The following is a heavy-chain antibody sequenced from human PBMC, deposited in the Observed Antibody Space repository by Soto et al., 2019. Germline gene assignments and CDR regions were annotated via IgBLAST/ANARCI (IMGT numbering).Heavy chain of an antibody. J-gene: IGHJ4*02. CDR1: GGSFSGYY. CDR3: ASRFLDYYDSSGYYLANDY. CDR2: INHSGST. D-gene: IGHD3-22*01. V-gene: IGHV4-34*01. Sequence: PSETLSLTCAVYGGSFSGYYWSWIRQPPGKGLEWIGEINHSGSTNYNPSLKSRVTISVDTSKNQFSLKLSSVTAADTAVYYCASRFLDYYDSSGYYLANDYWGQGTLVTVST.